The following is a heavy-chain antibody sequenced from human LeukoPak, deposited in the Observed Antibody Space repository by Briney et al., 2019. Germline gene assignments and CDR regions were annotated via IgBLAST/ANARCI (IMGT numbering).Heavy chain of an antibody. CDR3: ARVPSYYYDSTGYYLFDY. D-gene: IGHD3-22*01. Sequence: PSETLSLTCAVYGGSFSGYYWSWIRQPPGKGLEWIGEINHSGSTNYNPSLKSRVTISVDTSKNQFSLKLCSVTAADTAVYYCARVPSYYYDSTGYYLFDYWGQGTLVTVFS. J-gene: IGHJ4*02. CDR2: INHSGST. V-gene: IGHV4-34*01. CDR1: GGSFSGYY.